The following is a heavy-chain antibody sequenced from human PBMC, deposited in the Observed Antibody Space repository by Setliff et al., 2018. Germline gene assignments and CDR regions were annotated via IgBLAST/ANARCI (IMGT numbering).Heavy chain of an antibody. CDR2: INSGGSKV. CDR3: ARSINGYQQRYDI. Sequence: GESLKISCAASGFTFRSYEMNWVRQTPGKGLEWVSYINSGGSKVYYADSVKGRFTISRDNAKNSLYLLMKSVRVDDTAVYNCARSINGYQQRYDIWGQGALVTVSS. J-gene: IGHJ4*02. V-gene: IGHV3-48*03. CDR1: GFTFRSYE. D-gene: IGHD3-22*01.